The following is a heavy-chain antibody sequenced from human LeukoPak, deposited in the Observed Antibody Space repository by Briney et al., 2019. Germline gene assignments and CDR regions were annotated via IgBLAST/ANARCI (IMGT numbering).Heavy chain of an antibody. Sequence: GASVKVSCKTSGYPFTKWEINWVRQAAGQGLEWLGWVHPDNGNTYYAQRFRGRVTMSRDTSTTTAYMELSGLRSNDTAVYFCAKRGVQGYMDVWGKGTTVIVSS. V-gene: IGHV1-8*01. D-gene: IGHD1-26*01. CDR1: GYPFTKWE. CDR2: VHPDNGNT. CDR3: AKRGVQGYMDV. J-gene: IGHJ6*03.